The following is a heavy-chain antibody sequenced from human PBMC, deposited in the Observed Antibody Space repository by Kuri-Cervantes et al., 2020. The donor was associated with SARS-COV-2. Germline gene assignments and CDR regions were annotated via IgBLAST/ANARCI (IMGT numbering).Heavy chain of an antibody. D-gene: IGHD6-13*01. CDR1: GYTFTGYY. Sequence: ASVKVSCKASGYTFTGYYMHWVRQAPGQGLEWMGWINPNSGRTNYAQKFQGWVTMTRDTSISTAYMELSRLRSEDTAVYYCARDPIAAAGNYYYYGMDVWGQGTTVTVSS. CDR2: INPNSGRT. J-gene: IGHJ6*02. CDR3: ARDPIAAAGNYYYYGMDV. V-gene: IGHV1-2*04.